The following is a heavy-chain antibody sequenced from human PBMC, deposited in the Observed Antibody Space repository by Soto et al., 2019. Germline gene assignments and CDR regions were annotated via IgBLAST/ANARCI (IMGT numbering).Heavy chain of an antibody. CDR1: GFTFSSYG. J-gene: IGHJ6*02. CDR3: ANVDAYSSGWYVGYYYYGMDV. V-gene: IGHV3-30*18. D-gene: IGHD6-19*01. Sequence: QVQLVESGGGVVQPGRSPRLSCAASGFTFSSYGMHWVRQAPGKGLEWVAVISYDGSNKYYADSVKGRFTISRDNSKNTLYLQMNSLRAEDTAVYYCANVDAYSSGWYVGYYYYGMDVWGQGTTVTVSS. CDR2: ISYDGSNK.